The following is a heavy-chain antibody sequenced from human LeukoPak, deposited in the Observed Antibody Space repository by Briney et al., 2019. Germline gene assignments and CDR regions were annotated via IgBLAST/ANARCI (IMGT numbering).Heavy chain of an antibody. CDR2: INPSGGST. Sequence: ASVKVSCKASGYTFTSYYMHWVRQAPGQGLEWMGIINPSGGSTSYAQKFQGRVTMTRDTSTSTVYMELSSLRSEDTAVYYCARDVFRWNPYGSGSYNYYYMDVWGKGTTVTISS. CDR1: GYTFTSYY. CDR3: ARDVFRWNPYGSGSYNYYYMDV. D-gene: IGHD3-10*01. V-gene: IGHV1-46*01. J-gene: IGHJ6*03.